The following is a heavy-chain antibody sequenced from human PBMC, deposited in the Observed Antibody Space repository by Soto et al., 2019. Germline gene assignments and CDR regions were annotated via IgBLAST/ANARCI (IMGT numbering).Heavy chain of an antibody. CDR2: ISAYNGNT. V-gene: IGHV1-18*01. CDR3: VRDDDSGRLGY. D-gene: IGHD3-10*01. Sequence: QVQLVQSGAEVKKPGASVQVSCKASGYTFTTYGISWVRQAPGQGLEWMGWISAYNGNTDYAQKFQDRLTMTTDPTTNTAYMALRSLRSDDTAVYYCVRDDDSGRLGYWGQGTLVTVSS. CDR1: GYTFTTYG. J-gene: IGHJ4*02.